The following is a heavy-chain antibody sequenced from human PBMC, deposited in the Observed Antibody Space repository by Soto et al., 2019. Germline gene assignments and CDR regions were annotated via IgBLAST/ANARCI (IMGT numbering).Heavy chain of an antibody. CDR1: GYTFSSHG. V-gene: IGHV1-18*01. Sequence: QVQLVQSGAEMKKPGASVKVSCKASGYTFSSHGINWVRQAPGQRLEWVGWISADDGYTNYAQNLQDRVIMTTDTSTSTAYMELTSLRSDDTAVYYCARDGDYWGQGTRVTVSS. CDR3: ARDGDY. J-gene: IGHJ4*02. CDR2: ISADDGYT.